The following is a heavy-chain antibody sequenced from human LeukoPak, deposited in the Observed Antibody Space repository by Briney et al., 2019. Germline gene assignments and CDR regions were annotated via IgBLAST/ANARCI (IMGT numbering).Heavy chain of an antibody. CDR1: GYTFTGYY. V-gene: IGHV1-2*02. J-gene: IGHJ1*01. D-gene: IGHD3-22*01. CDR2: INPNSGGT. CDR3: AREYYYDSSGYYRPAEYFQH. Sequence: ASVKVSCKASGYTFTGYYMHWVRQAPGQGLEWMGWINPNSGGTNYAQKFQGRVTMTRDTSISTAYMELSRLRSDDTAVYYCAREYYYDSSGYYRPAEYFQHWGQGTLVTVSS.